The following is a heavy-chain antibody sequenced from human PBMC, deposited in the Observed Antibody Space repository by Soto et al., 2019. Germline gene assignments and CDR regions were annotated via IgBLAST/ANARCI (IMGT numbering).Heavy chain of an antibody. CDR2: ISGSGGST. D-gene: IGHD5-18*01. J-gene: IGHJ6*02. CDR3: AKDGTGYSYGPYYYYGRDV. Sequence: PGGSLRLSCAASGFTFSSYAMSWVRQAPGKGLEWVSAISGSGGSTYYADSVKGRFTISRDNSKNTLYLQMNSLRAEDTAVYYCAKDGTGYSYGPYYYYGRDVWGQGTTVTVSS. V-gene: IGHV3-23*01. CDR1: GFTFSSYA.